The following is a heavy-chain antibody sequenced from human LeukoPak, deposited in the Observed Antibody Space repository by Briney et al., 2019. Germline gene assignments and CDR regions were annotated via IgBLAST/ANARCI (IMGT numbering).Heavy chain of an antibody. J-gene: IGHJ4*02. CDR1: GFTFSSYA. CDR3: AREGCSGGSCYSDY. D-gene: IGHD2-15*01. CDR2: ISSSSSYI. Sequence: GASLRLSCAASGFTFSSYAMSWVRQAPGKGLEWVSSISSSSSYIYYADSVKGRFTISRDNAKNSLYLQMNSLRAEDTAVYYCAREGCSGGSCYSDYWGQGTLVTVSS. V-gene: IGHV3-21*01.